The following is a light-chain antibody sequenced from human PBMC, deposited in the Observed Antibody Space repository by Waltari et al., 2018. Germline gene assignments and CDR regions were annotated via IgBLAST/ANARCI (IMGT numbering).Light chain of an antibody. J-gene: IGKJ1*01. CDR2: WAS. Sequence: DIVMTQSPDSLAVSLGERATINCKSSQSVLQSSNNKNYLTWHQQKPGQPPKLLIYWASTRESGVPDRFSGSGSGTDFTLTISSLQAEDVAVYYCQQYYSTCQFGQGTKVEIK. CDR1: QSVLQSSNNKNY. V-gene: IGKV4-1*01. CDR3: QQYYSTCQ.